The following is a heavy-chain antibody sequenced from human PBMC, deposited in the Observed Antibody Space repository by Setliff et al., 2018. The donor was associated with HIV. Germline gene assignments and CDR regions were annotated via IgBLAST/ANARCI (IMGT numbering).Heavy chain of an antibody. J-gene: IGHJ4*02. D-gene: IGHD2-8*02. CDR3: ARDAGGYHEY. Sequence: ASVKVSCKASGYTFTGYYMHWVRQAPGQGLEWMGRINPNSGGTNYPQMFQGRVTMTADTSTSTAYMELRSLRSDDTAVYYCARDAGGYHEYWGQGALVTVSS. V-gene: IGHV1-2*06. CDR1: GYTFTGYY. CDR2: INPNSGGT.